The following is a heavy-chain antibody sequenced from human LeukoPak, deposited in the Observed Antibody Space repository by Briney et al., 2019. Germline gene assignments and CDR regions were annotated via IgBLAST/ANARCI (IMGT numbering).Heavy chain of an antibody. CDR2: INPHSGGT. J-gene: IGHJ3*02. CDR3: ARVSFKQYYDFWRGPLDAFDI. Sequence: ASVKVPCKSSGYTFTGYLMHLVRPAPGQGPEWMGWINPHSGGTHYAQQFQGRDTITRDTSISTASKELSRQRLDHTAVFYCARVSFKQYYDFWRGPLDAFDIWGQGTRVTVSS. V-gene: IGHV1-2*02. D-gene: IGHD3-3*01. CDR1: GYTFTGYL.